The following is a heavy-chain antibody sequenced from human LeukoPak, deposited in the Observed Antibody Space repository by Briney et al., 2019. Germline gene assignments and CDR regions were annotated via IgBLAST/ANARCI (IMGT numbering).Heavy chain of an antibody. CDR3: ARDGGGYSSGGSCYWFDP. D-gene: IGHD2-15*01. CDR1: VGSICSGTFY. J-gene: IGHJ5*02. CDR2: IYASGNT. Sequence: PSQTLSLTCTVSVGSICSGTFYWNWIRQPAGKGLEWIGRIYASGNTNYNPSLKSRVTMSVDTSKNQFSLQLSSVTAADTAVYYCARDGGGYSSGGSCYWFDPWGQGTLVTVSS. V-gene: IGHV4-61*02.